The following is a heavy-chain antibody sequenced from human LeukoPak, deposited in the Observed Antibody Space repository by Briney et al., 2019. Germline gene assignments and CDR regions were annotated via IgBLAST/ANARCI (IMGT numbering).Heavy chain of an antibody. Sequence: GGSLRLSCAASGFTFSSYSMNWVRQAPGKGLEWVSYISSSSSTIYYADSVKGRFTISRDNAKNSLYLQMNSLRAEDTAVYYCARWPEYYDFWSGYLEYGMDVWGQGTTVTVSS. D-gene: IGHD3-3*01. V-gene: IGHV3-48*01. J-gene: IGHJ6*02. CDR3: ARWPEYYDFWSGYLEYGMDV. CDR2: ISSSSSTI. CDR1: GFTFSSYS.